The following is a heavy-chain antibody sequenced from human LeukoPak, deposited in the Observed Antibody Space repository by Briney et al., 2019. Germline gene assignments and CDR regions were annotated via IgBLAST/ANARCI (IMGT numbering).Heavy chain of an antibody. J-gene: IGHJ4*02. CDR3: ATDLLVRGVGGY. V-gene: IGHV1-24*01. CDR2: FDPEDGET. D-gene: IGHD3-10*01. CDR1: GYTLTELS. Sequence: ASVKVSCKVSGYTLTELSMHWVRQAPGKVREWMGGFDPEDGETIYAQRFQGRVTMTEDTSTDTAYMELSSLRSEDTAVYYCATDLLVRGVGGYWGQGTLVTVSS.